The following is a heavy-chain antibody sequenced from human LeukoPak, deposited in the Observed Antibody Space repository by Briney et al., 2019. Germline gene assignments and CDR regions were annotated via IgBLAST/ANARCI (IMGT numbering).Heavy chain of an antibody. V-gene: IGHV4-39*01. Sequence: SETLSLTCTVSGGSISSSSYYWGWIRQPPGKGLEWIGSIYYSGSTYYNPSLKSRVTISVDTSKNQFSLKLSSVTAADTAVYYCARVPAGYSSSWSSGPYYYYGMDVWGQGTTVTVSS. CDR3: ARVPAGYSSSWSSGPYYYYGMDV. D-gene: IGHD6-13*01. CDR1: GGSISSSSYY. CDR2: IYYSGST. J-gene: IGHJ6*02.